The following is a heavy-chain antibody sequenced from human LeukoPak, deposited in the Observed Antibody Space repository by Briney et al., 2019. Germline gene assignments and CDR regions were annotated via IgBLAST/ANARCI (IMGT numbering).Heavy chain of an antibody. J-gene: IGHJ4*02. D-gene: IGHD6-6*01. CDR1: GGSISSYY. V-gene: IGHV4-4*07. Sequence: SETLSLTCTVSGGSISSYYWSWIRQPAGKGLEWIGCIYTSGSTNYNPSLKSRVTMSVDTSKNQFSLKLSSVTAADTAVYYCARDRDSSSSNYFDYWGQGTLVTVSS. CDR2: IYTSGST. CDR3: ARDRDSSSSNYFDY.